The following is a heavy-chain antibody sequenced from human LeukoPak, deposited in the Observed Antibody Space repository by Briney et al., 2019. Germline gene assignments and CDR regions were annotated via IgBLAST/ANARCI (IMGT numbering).Heavy chain of an antibody. D-gene: IGHD6-13*01. V-gene: IGHV3-21*01. J-gene: IGHJ4*02. CDR1: GFTFSSYS. Sequence: GGSLRLSCAASGFTFSSYSMNWVRQAPGKGLEWVSSISSSSSYIYYADSVKSRFTISRDNAKNSLYLQMNSLRAEDTAVYYCARGRYSSSWTADHYFDYWGQGTPVTVSS. CDR2: ISSSSSYI. CDR3: ARGRYSSSWTADHYFDY.